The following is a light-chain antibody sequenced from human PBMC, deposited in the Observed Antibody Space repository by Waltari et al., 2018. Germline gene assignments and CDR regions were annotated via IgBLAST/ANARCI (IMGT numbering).Light chain of an antibody. V-gene: IGLV1-44*01. CDR1: SSNIGSNP. CDR2: DNN. J-gene: IGLJ3*02. CDR3: AAWDDRLNGPV. Sequence: QSVLTQPPSASGTPGQRVTISCSGSSSNIGSNPVNWYQQSPGTAPTHLIFDNNQWPSGVPARFSGSKSGTSASLAISGLQSDDEADFYCAAWDDRLNGPVFGGGTKLTVL.